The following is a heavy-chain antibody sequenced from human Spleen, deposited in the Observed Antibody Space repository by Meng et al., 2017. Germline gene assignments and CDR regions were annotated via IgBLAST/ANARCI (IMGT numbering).Heavy chain of an antibody. V-gene: IGHV4-4*02. CDR1: RDSITNHNW. CDR3: LRGSGGSV. D-gene: IGHD3-10*01. J-gene: IGHJ1*01. CDR2: LPHRVSS. Sequence: VQLLESASALVKQSQTLSLTCAVSRDSITNHNWWAWVRQPPGKGLEWIGELPHRVSSAYNTSIKSRVSMSIDKSTNQFSLKLASVTAADTAVYHCLRGSGGSVWGQGTLVTVSS.